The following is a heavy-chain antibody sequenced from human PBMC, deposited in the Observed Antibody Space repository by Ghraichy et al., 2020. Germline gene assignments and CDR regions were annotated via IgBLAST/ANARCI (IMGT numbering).Heavy chain of an antibody. J-gene: IGHJ3*01. V-gene: IGHV2-5*02. D-gene: IGHD3-3*01. Sequence: SGPTLVKPTQTLTLTCTLSGFSLSTHGVGVGWIRQPPGKALEWLALIYWDDDKRFNPSLQSRLTFTEDSSKNQVVLTMTNMDPVDTGTYYCARVFVDANESCDFWGQGTLVTVSS. CDR3: ARVFVDANESCDF. CDR2: IYWDDDK. CDR1: GFSLSTHGVG.